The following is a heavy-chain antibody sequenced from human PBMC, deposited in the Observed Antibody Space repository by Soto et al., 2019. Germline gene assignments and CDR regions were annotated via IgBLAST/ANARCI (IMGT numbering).Heavy chain of an antibody. D-gene: IGHD3-22*01. CDR3: ARTPGVITVISAFDH. Sequence: SETLSLTFTVSGASVNSGGYYWSWIRQLPGKGLEWIGYVYFSGNTYYNPSHESRVTISLDTTQNQFSLRLRSVTAADTAVYYCARTPGVITVISAFDHWGQGTPVTVSS. J-gene: IGHJ4*02. CDR2: VYFSGNT. CDR1: GASVNSGGYY. V-gene: IGHV4-31*03.